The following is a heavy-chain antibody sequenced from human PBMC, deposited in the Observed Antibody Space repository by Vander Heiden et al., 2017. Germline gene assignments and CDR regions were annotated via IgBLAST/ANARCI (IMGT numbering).Heavy chain of an antibody. CDR1: GFTFSDNY. Sequence: SLPGPASGFTFSDNYMSWIRQAPGKGLEWVSYSSTGGSTISDADYGKGRFTISRDNAKNSLYLQMNRLRAEDTAVYYCARTSSGGYCDYWGQGTLVTVS. CDR3: ARTSSGGYCDY. CDR2: SSTGGSTI. J-gene: IGHJ4*02. V-gene: IGHV3-11*01. D-gene: IGHD3-10*01.